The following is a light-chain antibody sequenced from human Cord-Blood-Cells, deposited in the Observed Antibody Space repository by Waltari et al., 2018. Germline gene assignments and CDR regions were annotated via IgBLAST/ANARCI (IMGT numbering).Light chain of an antibody. CDR3: QQYNNWPPAT. CDR2: GAS. CDR1: QSVSSN. Sequence: EIVMTQPPATLAVSPGERATLPCRASQSVSSNLAWYQQKAGQAPRLLIYGASTRAPGIPARFSGSGSGTEFTLTISSLQSEDFAVYCCQQYNNWPPATFGQGTKVEIK. J-gene: IGKJ1*01. V-gene: IGKV3-15*01.